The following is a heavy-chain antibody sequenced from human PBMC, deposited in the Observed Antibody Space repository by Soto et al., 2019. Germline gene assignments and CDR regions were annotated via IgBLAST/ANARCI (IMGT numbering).Heavy chain of an antibody. CDR2: ISYDGSNK. CDR3: AKDRSSSWYRELDY. D-gene: IGHD6-13*01. CDR1: GFTFSSYG. V-gene: IGHV3-30*18. Sequence: LRLSCAASGFTFSSYGMHWVRQAPGKGLEWVAVISYDGSNKYYADSVKGRFTISRDNSKNTLYLQMNSLRAEDTAVYYCAKDRSSSWYRELDYWGQGTLVTVSS. J-gene: IGHJ4*02.